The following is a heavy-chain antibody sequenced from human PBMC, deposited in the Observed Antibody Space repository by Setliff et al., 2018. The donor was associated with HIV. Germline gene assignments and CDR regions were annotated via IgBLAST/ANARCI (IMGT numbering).Heavy chain of an antibody. D-gene: IGHD3-3*01. V-gene: IGHV4-39*01. Sequence: PSETLSLTCTVSGGSINSTSYYWGWIRQPPGNGLEWVGSIYHTGSTYYKPSHKSRVTISVDTSKNQFSLRLSSVAAGYTAVYYCARSIVPVASGYYYFEYWGQGTLVTVSS. CDR2: IYHTGST. CDR1: GGSINSTSYY. J-gene: IGHJ4*02. CDR3: ARSIVPVASGYYYFEY.